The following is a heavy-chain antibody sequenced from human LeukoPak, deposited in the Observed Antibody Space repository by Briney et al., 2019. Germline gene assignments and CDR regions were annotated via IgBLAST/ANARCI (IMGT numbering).Heavy chain of an antibody. CDR3: AKDGRQWLAPYYYYYMDV. CDR2: ISSSSSTI. Sequence: GGSLRLSCAASGFTFSSYSMNWVRQAPGKGLEWVSYISSSSSTIYYADSVKGRFTISRDNSKNTLYLQMNSLRAEDTAVYYCAKDGRQWLAPYYYYYMDVWGKGTTVTVSS. J-gene: IGHJ6*03. V-gene: IGHV3-48*01. CDR1: GFTFSSYS. D-gene: IGHD6-19*01.